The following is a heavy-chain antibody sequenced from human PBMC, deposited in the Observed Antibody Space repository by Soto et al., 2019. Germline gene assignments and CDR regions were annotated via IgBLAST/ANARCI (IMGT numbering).Heavy chain of an antibody. V-gene: IGHV3-48*02. CDR3: AKSLYPCYGDGDYFDY. Sequence: LGGSLRLSCAASGFTFSSYSMNWVRQAPGKGLEWVSYISSSSSTIYYADSVKGRFTISRDNAKNSLYLQMNSLRDEDTAVYYCAKSLYPCYGDGDYFDYWGQGTLVTVSS. J-gene: IGHJ4*02. CDR2: ISSSSSTI. CDR1: GFTFSSYS. D-gene: IGHD4-17*01.